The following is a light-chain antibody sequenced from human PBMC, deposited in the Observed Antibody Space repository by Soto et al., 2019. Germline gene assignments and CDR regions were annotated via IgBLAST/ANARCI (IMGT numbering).Light chain of an antibody. CDR1: QSIASD. CDR2: AAS. V-gene: IGKV3-11*01. CDR3: HPRSNSIP. Sequence: SPAAVSVSTGDKVSLSCRASQSIASDLAWYQQKPGQAPRLLIYAASTRATGIPARFSGSGSGADFTLTISSLEPEDFAVYYSHPRSNSIPFCQGTLLAVK. J-gene: IGKJ5*01.